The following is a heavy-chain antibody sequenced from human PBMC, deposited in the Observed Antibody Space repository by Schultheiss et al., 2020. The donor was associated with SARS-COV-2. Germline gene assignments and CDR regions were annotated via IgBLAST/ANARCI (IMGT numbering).Heavy chain of an antibody. CDR1: GYSFTSYW. V-gene: IGHV5-51*01. J-gene: IGHJ4*02. Sequence: GGSLRLSCKGSGYSFTSYWIGWVRQMPGKGLEWMGIIYPGDSDTRYSPSFQGQVTISADKSISTAYLQWRSLKTSDTAMYFCARQGGSFSGRLDYWGQGALVTVSS. CDR2: IYPGDSDT. D-gene: IGHD2-15*01. CDR3: ARQGGSFSGRLDY.